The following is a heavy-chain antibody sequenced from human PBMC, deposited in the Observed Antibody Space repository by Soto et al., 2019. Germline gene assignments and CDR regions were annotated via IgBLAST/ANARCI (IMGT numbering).Heavy chain of an antibody. CDR3: ARQIYDSDTGPNFQYYFDS. CDR1: GYSFAVYC. V-gene: IGHV5-10-1*01. CDR2: IDPSDSQT. J-gene: IGHJ4*02. Sequence: GECLKSSCKGSGYSFAVYCITWVLQKPWKGLEWMGRIDPSDSQTYYSPSFRGHVTISVTKSITTVFLQWSSLRASDTAMYYCARQIYDSDTGPNFQYYFDSWGQGTPVTVSS. D-gene: IGHD3-22*01.